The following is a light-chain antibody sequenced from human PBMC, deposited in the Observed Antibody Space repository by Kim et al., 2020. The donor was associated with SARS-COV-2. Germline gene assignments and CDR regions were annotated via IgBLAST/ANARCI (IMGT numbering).Light chain of an antibody. CDR3: NSRDSSGNQWV. CDR1: SLRSYY. J-gene: IGLJ3*02. Sequence: SSELTQDPAVSVALGQTVRITCQGDSLRSYYASWYQQKPGQAPVLVIYGKNNRPSGIPDRFSGSSSGNTASLTITGAQAEDEADYYGNSRDSSGNQWVFG. CDR2: GKN. V-gene: IGLV3-19*01.